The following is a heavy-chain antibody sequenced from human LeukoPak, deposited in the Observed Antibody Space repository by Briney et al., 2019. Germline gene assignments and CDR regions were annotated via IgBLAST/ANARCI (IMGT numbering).Heavy chain of an antibody. V-gene: IGHV3-30*04. CDR2: MSYDGSHK. CDR3: ARDLGGYAFDS. Sequence: GGSLRLSCVASGFPFISYTMHWVRQAPGKGLEWVAVMSYDGSHKFHADSVKGRFTISRDNSKNTVYLQVDSLRAEDTAIYYCARDLGGYAFDSWGQGTLVTVSS. D-gene: IGHD5-12*01. CDR1: GFPFISYT. J-gene: IGHJ4*02.